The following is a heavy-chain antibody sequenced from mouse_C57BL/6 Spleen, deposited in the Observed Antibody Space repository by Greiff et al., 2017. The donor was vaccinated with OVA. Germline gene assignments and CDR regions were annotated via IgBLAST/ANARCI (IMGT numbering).Heavy chain of an antibody. CDR2: IYPRDGST. D-gene: IGHD1-1*01. J-gene: IGHJ2*01. Sequence: QVQLQQSDAELVKPGASVKISCKVSGYTFTDHTIHWMKQRPEQGLEWIGYIYPRDGSTKYNEKFKGKATLTADKSSSTAYMQLNSLTSEDSAVYFCAREEDYYGSSAYFDYWGQGTTLTVSS. V-gene: IGHV1-78*01. CDR1: GYTFTDHT. CDR3: AREEDYYGSSAYFDY.